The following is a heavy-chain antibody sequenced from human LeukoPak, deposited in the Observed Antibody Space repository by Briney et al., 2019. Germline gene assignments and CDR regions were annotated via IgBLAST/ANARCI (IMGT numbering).Heavy chain of an antibody. CDR1: GFTFSSYA. J-gene: IGHJ3*02. V-gene: IGHV3-23*01. CDR2: MTGSGSIT. CDR3: AKGPWDLPHAFDI. Sequence: GGSLRVSCAASGFTFSSYAMSWVRQAPGKGLECVSTMTGSGSITRYADSVKGRFIISRDNSKNTLYLQMNSLRAEDTAIYYCAKGPWDLPHAFDIWGLGTMVTVSS. D-gene: IGHD1-26*01.